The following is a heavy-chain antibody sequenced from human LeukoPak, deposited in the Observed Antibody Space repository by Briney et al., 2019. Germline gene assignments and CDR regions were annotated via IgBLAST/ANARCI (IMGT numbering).Heavy chain of an antibody. D-gene: IGHD3-16*02. V-gene: IGHV3-7*01. CDR1: GLTFSSYW. CDR2: IKQDGSEK. CDR3: ARVCYDYVWGSYRYTGGYYDY. Sequence: PGGSLRLSCAASGLTFSSYWMSWVRQAPGKGLEWVANIKQDGSEKYYVDSVKGRFTISRDNAKNSLYLQMNSLRAEDTAVYYCARVCYDYVWGSYRYTGGYYDYWGQGTLVTVSS. J-gene: IGHJ4*02.